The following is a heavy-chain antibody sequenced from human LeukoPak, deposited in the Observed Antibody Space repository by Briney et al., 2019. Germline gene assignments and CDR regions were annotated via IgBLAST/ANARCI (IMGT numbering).Heavy chain of an antibody. CDR2: IYYSGST. J-gene: IGHJ3*02. CDR3: AREGRSYYYDSSGPRAFDI. V-gene: IGHV4-30-4*02. CDR1: GGSISSGDYY. D-gene: IGHD3-22*01. Sequence: SETLSLTCTVSGGSISSGDYYWSWIRQPPGKGLEWIGYIYYSGSTYYNPSLKSRVTISVDTSKNQFSLKLSSVTAADTAVYYCAREGRSYYYDSSGPRAFDIWGQGTMVTVSS.